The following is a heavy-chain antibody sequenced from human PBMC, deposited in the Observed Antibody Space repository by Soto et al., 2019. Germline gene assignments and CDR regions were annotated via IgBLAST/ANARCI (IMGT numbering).Heavy chain of an antibody. CDR2: ISGSGGST. J-gene: IGHJ6*02. D-gene: IGHD6-13*01. V-gene: IGHV3-23*01. CDR3: AKGMSVAAAGTGMDV. CDR1: GFTFSSYA. Sequence: GGSLRLSCAASGFTFSSYAMSWVRQAPGKGLERVSAISGSGGSTYYADSVKGRFTISRDNSKNTLYLQMNSLRAEDTAVYYCAKGMSVAAAGTGMDVWGQGTTVTVSS.